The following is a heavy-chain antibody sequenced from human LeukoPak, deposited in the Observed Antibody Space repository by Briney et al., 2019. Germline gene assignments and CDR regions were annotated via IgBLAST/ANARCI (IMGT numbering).Heavy chain of an antibody. CDR1: GGSISSYY. Sequence: SETLSLTCTVFGGSISSYYWSWIRQPPGKGLEWIGYIYYSGSTNYNPSLKSRVTISVDTSKNQFSRKLSSVTAADTAVYYCARAIRDEVRGVIHYYYYYGMDVWGQGTTVTVSS. D-gene: IGHD3-10*01. J-gene: IGHJ6*02. CDR3: ARAIRDEVRGVIHYYYYYGMDV. CDR2: IYYSGST. V-gene: IGHV4-59*01.